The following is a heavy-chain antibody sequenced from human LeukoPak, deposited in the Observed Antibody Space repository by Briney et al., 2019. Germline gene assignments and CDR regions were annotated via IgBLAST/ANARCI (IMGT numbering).Heavy chain of an antibody. CDR2: INQDGSEK. CDR3: ARSHRSFASGSGDY. Sequence: GGSLILSCAASKFTFSVYWMSWVRQAPGKGLEWVANINQDGSEKYYVDSVKGRFSISRDNAKNSLFLQMNSLRDEDTAVYFCARSHRSFASGSGDYWGQGTLVTVSS. J-gene: IGHJ4*02. CDR1: KFTFSVYW. D-gene: IGHD3-10*01. V-gene: IGHV3-7*05.